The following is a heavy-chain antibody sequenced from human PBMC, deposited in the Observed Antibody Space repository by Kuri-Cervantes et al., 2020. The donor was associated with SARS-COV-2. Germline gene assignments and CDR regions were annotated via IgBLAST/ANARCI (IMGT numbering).Heavy chain of an antibody. D-gene: IGHD3-10*01. CDR2: INPNSGGT. V-gene: IGHV1-2*04. CDR3: ARGMVRGVIQYYYYGMDV. CDR1: GYTFTGYY. J-gene: IGHJ6*02. Sequence: ASVKVSCKASGYTFTGYYMHWVRQAPGQGLEWMGWINPNSGGTNYAQKFQGWVTMTRDTSISTAYMELSRLRSDDTVVYYCARGMVRGVIQYYYYGMDVWGQGTTVTVSS.